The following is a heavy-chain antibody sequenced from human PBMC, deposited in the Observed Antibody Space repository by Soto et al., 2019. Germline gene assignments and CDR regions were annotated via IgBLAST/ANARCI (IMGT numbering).Heavy chain of an antibody. CDR1: GFTFSSYA. CDR2: ISGSGGST. D-gene: IGHD2-15*01. Sequence: EVQLLESGGGLVQPGGSLRLSCAASGFTFSSYAMSWVRQAPGKGLEWVSAISGSGGSTYYADSVKGRFTISRDNSKNTLYLQMNSLRAEDTAVYYCANDRALGYCGGGSCYTFGDDYWGQGTLVTVSS. V-gene: IGHV3-23*01. CDR3: ANDRALGYCGGGSCYTFGDDY. J-gene: IGHJ4*02.